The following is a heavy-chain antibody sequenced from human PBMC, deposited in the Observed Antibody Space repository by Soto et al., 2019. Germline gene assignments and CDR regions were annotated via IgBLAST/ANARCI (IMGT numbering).Heavy chain of an antibody. J-gene: IGHJ6*02. D-gene: IGHD3-3*01. V-gene: IGHV3-33*01. CDR2: IWYDGSNK. Sequence: PGGSLRLSCAASGFTFSSYGMQWVHQAPGKGLEWVAVIWYDGSNKYYADSVKGRFTISRDNSKSTLYLQMNSLRAEDTAVYYCARFRDDFWSRVVKSEHDYGMDVWGQGTTVTV. CDR3: ARFRDDFWSRVVKSEHDYGMDV. CDR1: GFTFSSYG.